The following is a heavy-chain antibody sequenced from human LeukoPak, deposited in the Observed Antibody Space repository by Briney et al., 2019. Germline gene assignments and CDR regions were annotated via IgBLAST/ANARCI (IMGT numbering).Heavy chain of an antibody. CDR1: GYTFSGYY. Sequence: ASVKVSCKASGYTFSGYYMHWVRQAPGQGPEWVGWINPDSGATNYAQKFQGRVTMTRDTSTSTAYMELSSLRSDDTAVYYCARIFGYCSTTSCYSFDYWGQGTQVTVSS. V-gene: IGHV1-2*02. CDR2: INPDSGAT. J-gene: IGHJ4*02. D-gene: IGHD2-2*03. CDR3: ARIFGYCSTTSCYSFDY.